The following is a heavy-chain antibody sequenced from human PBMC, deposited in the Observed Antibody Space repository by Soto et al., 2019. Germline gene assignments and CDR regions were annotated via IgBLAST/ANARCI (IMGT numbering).Heavy chain of an antibody. CDR2: ISGSGGST. Sequence: GGSLILSCAASGFTFSSYAMSWVRQAPGKGLEWVSAISGSGGSTYYADSVKGRFTISRDNSKNTLYLQMNSLRAEDTAVYYYANTTQREWLIRWDVWGKGTTVPVSP. CDR3: ANTTQREWLIRWDV. J-gene: IGHJ6*04. D-gene: IGHD3-3*01. CDR1: GFTFSSYA. V-gene: IGHV3-23*01.